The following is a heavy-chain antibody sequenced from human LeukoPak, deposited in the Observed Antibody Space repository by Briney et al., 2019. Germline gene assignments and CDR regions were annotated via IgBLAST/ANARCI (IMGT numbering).Heavy chain of an antibody. CDR2: IYYSGST. J-gene: IGHJ6*02. CDR1: GGSISSYY. V-gene: IGHV4-59*01. D-gene: IGHD2-21*01. Sequence: NASETLSLTCTVSGGSISSYYWSWIRQPPGKGLEWIGYIYYSGSTNYNPSLKSRVTISVDTSKNQFSLKLSSVTAADTAVYYCAREGTGLYYYYGMDVWGQGTTVTVSS. CDR3: AREGTGLYYYYGMDV.